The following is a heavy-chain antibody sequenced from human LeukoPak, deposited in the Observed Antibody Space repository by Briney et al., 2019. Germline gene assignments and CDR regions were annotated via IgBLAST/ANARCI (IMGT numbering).Heavy chain of an antibody. CDR2: IYYSGST. CDR1: GGSISSYY. CDR3: ARDHYDSMGAFDI. V-gene: IGHV4-59*01. Sequence: PSETLSLTCTVSGGSISSYYWSWLRQPPGKGPEWIGYIYYSGSTNYNPSLKSRVTISVDTSKNQFSLKLSSVTAADTAVYYCARDHYDSMGAFDIWGQGTMVTVSS. J-gene: IGHJ3*02. D-gene: IGHD3-22*01.